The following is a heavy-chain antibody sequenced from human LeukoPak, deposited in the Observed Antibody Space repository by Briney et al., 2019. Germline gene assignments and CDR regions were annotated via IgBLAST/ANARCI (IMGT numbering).Heavy chain of an antibody. CDR2: VYYNGVT. V-gene: IGHV4-59*01. D-gene: IGHD1-1*01. CDR3: ARAIQAGLEEGYYFDY. J-gene: IGHJ4*02. Sequence: SETLSLTCTVSGGSISSFYWSWIRQPPGKGLEWIGYVYYNGVTNYNPSLMSRVTISVDTSKNQFSLKLSSVTAEDTAVYYCARAIQAGLEEGYYFDYWGQGTLVTVSS. CDR1: GGSISSFY.